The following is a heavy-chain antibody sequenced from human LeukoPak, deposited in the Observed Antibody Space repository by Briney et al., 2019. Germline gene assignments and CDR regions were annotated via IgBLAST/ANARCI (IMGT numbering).Heavy chain of an antibody. D-gene: IGHD6-19*01. CDR1: GFTFYYYG. Sequence: GSLRLSWAASGFTFYYYGMGWVRQASGKGLGWVSGINWNGGSTGYADSVKGRFTISRDNAKNSLYLQMNSLKTEDTAVYYCTREQWLVPGDAFDIWGQGTMVTVSS. CDR3: TREQWLVPGDAFDI. CDR2: INWNGGST. V-gene: IGHV3-20*04. J-gene: IGHJ3*02.